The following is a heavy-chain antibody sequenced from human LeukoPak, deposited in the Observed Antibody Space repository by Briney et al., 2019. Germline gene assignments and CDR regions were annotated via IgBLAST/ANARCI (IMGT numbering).Heavy chain of an antibody. CDR2: IYYSGSI. J-gene: IGHJ3*02. D-gene: IGHD5-18*01. V-gene: IGHV4-31*03. Sequence: SEALSLTCTVSGGSISRGGYYWSWIRQHPGKGLEYIGYIYYSGSIYYNPSPKSRVTISLDPSKNQFSLKLSSVTAADTAVYYCARDRGYSYGCDAFDIWGQGTMVTVSS. CDR1: GGSISRGGYY. CDR3: ARDRGYSYGCDAFDI.